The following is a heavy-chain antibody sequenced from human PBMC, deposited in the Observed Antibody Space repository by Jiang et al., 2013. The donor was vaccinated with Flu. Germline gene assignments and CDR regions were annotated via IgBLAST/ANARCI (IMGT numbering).Heavy chain of an antibody. CDR1: GYSFTSYW. V-gene: IGHV5-51*01. J-gene: IGHJ5*02. CDR2: IYPGDSDT. CDR3: ARPHNRSHWGWFGP. Sequence: GAEVKKPGESLKISCKASGYSFTSYWIGWVRQMSGKGLEWMGIIYPGDSDTRYSPSFQGQVTMSVDKSIDTAYLQWSSLKASDTAMYYCARPHNRSHWGWFGPWGPREPWSPSPQ. D-gene: IGHD7-27*01.